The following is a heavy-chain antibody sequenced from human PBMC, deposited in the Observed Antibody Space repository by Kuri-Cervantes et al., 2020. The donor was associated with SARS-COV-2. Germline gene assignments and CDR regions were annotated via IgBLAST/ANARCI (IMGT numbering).Heavy chain of an antibody. D-gene: IGHD2-2*01. Sequence: LSLTCAASGFTFSSYGMHWVRQAPGKGLEWVAVIWYDGSNKYYADSVKGRFTNSRDNSKNTLYLQMNSLRAEDTAVYYCARVKRGDIVVVPAAIFPYYYYGMDVWGQGTTVTVSS. V-gene: IGHV3-33*08. CDR2: IWYDGSNK. J-gene: IGHJ6*02. CDR1: GFTFSSYG. CDR3: ARVKRGDIVVVPAAIFPYYYYGMDV.